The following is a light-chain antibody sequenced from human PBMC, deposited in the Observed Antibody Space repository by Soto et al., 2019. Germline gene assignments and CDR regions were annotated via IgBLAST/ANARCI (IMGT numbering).Light chain of an antibody. CDR1: QSISIH. J-gene: IGKJ4*01. Sequence: QMTQSPSSLFASLGDRVTITCRASQSISIHLNWYQQKVGQTPRLLIYAASTLQSEVPPRFSGSGSGTEFTLTISGLQREDFATYYCQPSHSAPLTFGGGTKIQI. V-gene: IGKV1-39*01. CDR2: AAS. CDR3: QPSHSAPLT.